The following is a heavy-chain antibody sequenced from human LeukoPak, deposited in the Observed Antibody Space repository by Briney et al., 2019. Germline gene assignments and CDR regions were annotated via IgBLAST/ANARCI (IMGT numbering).Heavy chain of an antibody. Sequence: SETLSLTCTVSGGSISSNSYYWGWIRQPPGNGLEWIGSMYYSGSTYYNPSLKSRVTISVDTSKTQFSLKLSSVTAADTAVYYCARHRGYYYYYMDVWGKGTTVTISS. V-gene: IGHV4-39*01. CDR3: ARHRGYYYYYMDV. J-gene: IGHJ6*03. CDR2: MYYSGST. CDR1: GGSISSNSYY.